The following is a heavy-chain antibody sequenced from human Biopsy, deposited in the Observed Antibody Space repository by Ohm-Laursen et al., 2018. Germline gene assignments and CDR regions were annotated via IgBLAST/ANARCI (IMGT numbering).Heavy chain of an antibody. V-gene: IGHV4-61*08. J-gene: IGHJ6*02. CDR1: GGSVSSGGFY. CDR3: ARVMTTIGYYYAMDV. D-gene: IGHD5-24*01. Sequence: SDTLSLTCTVSGGSVSSGGFYWSWIRQHPGKGLEWLGYIYSSGSTNYNPSLQRRVTISVDTSKSQFSLKLTSVTAADTAVYYCARVMTTIGYYYAMDVWGQGTTVTVSS. CDR2: IYSSGST.